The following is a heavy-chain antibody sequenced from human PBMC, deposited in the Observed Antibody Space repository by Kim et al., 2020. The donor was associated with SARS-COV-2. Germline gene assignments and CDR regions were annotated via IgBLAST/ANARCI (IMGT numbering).Heavy chain of an antibody. D-gene: IGHD2-15*01. Sequence: SVKGRFTISKDESKNTAYLQMNSLKTEDTAVYYCTRGLGYCSGGSCYGDYWGQGTLVTVSS. CDR3: TRGLGYCSGGSCYGDY. J-gene: IGHJ4*02. V-gene: IGHV3-73*01.